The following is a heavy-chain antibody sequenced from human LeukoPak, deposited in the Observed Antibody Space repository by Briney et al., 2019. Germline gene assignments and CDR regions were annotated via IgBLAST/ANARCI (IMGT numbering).Heavy chain of an antibody. V-gene: IGHV3-30*02. CDR3: ARDKIQWLRYSYFDY. CDR1: GFTVSGHG. Sequence: GGSLRLSCAASGFTVSGHGMHWVRQAPGKGLEWVTFINYDGSNTWYADSVKGRFSISRDGSKNTLYLQMNSLRADDTAVYFCARDKIQWLRYSYFDYWGQGVLVTVSS. CDR2: INYDGSNT. D-gene: IGHD5-12*01. J-gene: IGHJ4*02.